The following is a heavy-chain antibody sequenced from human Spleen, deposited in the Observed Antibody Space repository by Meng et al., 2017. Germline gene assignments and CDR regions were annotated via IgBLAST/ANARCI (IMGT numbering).Heavy chain of an antibody. CDR1: EGKFGTYT. Sequence: QGQMVQSGAEVKKPGSSVKVSCKVCEGKFGTYTINWMRQAPGQGLEWVGGIIPIFEAANYAQKFHGRVTITRDTSASTAYMELSSLRSEDTAVYYCARPSIVGATFDYWGQGTLVTVSS. J-gene: IGHJ4*02. CDR3: ARPSIVGATFDY. D-gene: IGHD1-26*01. V-gene: IGHV1-69*06. CDR2: IIPIFEAA.